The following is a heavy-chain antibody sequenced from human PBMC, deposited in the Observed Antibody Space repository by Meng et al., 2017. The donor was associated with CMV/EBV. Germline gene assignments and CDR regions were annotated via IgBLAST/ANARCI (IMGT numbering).Heavy chain of an antibody. D-gene: IGHD3-9*01. CDR2: ISAYNGNT. CDR3: ARGGIRYPYYYGMDV. Sequence: ASVKVSCKASGYTFTSYGISWVRQAPGQGLEWMGWISAYNGNTNYAQKLQGRVTMTTDTSTSTAYMELRSLRSDNTAVYYCARGGIRYPYYYGMDVWGQGTTVTVSS. V-gene: IGHV1-18*01. J-gene: IGHJ6*02. CDR1: GYTFTSYG.